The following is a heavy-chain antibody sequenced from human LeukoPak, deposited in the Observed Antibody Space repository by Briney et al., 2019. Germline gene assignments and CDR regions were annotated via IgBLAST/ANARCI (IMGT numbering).Heavy chain of an antibody. J-gene: IGHJ4*02. Sequence: GGSLRLPCAASGFTFSNYWMTWVRQAPGKGLEWVANIKTDGGEKYYVDSVKGRFTISRDNAENSLYLQMNSLRAEDTAVYYCATYYYSSSACKDWGQGTLVTVSS. V-gene: IGHV3-7*05. D-gene: IGHD3-22*01. CDR3: ATYYYSSSACKD. CDR2: IKTDGGEK. CDR1: GFTFSNYW.